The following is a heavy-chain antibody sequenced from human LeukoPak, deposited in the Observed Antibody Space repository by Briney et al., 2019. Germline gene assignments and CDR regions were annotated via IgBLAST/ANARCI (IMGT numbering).Heavy chain of an antibody. CDR3: ARVGHIEVRGVIGGLRPYYYYYGMDV. D-gene: IGHD3-10*01. CDR2: MNPNSGNT. CDR1: GYTFTSYD. Sequence: GPVKVSCKASGYTFTSYDINWVRQATGQGLEWMGWMNPNSGNTGYAQKFQGRVTMTRNTSISTAYMELSSLRSEDTAVYYCARVGHIEVRGVIGGLRPYYYYYGMDVWGQGTTVTVSS. J-gene: IGHJ6*02. V-gene: IGHV1-8*02.